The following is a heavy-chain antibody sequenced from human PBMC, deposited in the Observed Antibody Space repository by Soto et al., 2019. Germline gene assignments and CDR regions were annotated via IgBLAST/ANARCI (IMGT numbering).Heavy chain of an antibody. CDR3: ARDFGGYSYGPRTNYYYYGMDV. V-gene: IGHV1-46*01. Sequence: ASVKVSCKASGYTFTSYYMHWVRQAPGQGLEWMGIINPSGGSTSYAQKFQGRVTMTRDTSTSTVYMELSSLRSEDTAVYYCARDFGGYSYGPRTNYYYYGMDVWGQGTTVTVSS. J-gene: IGHJ6*02. CDR1: GYTFTSYY. CDR2: INPSGGST. D-gene: IGHD5-18*01.